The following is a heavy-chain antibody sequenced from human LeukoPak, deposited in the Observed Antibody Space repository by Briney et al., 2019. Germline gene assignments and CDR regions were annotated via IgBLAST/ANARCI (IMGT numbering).Heavy chain of an antibody. CDR3: VKKGQADDYGNPD. J-gene: IGHJ4*02. CDR2: ISYDGNSE. CDR1: GFKFSSYA. V-gene: IGHV3-30-3*02. D-gene: IGHD4-17*01. Sequence: GGSLRLSCAASGFKFSSYALDWVRQAPGKGLEWVAIISYDGNSEYYADSVKGRFTISRDNAENSLYLQMNNLRADDTAVYYCVKKGQADDYGNPDWGQGALVTVSP.